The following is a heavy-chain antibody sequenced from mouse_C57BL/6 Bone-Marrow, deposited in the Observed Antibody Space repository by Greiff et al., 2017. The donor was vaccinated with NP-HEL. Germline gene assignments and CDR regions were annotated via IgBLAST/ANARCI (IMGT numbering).Heavy chain of an antibody. V-gene: IGHV1-81*01. J-gene: IGHJ3*01. CDR1: GYTFTSYG. CDR2: IYPRSGNT. Sequence: QVQLKESGAELARPGASVKLSCKASGYTFTSYGISWVKQRTGQGLEWIGEIYPRSGNTYYNEKFKGKATLTADKSSSTAYMELRSLTSEDSAVYFCARRGYDYDSWFAYWGQGTLVTVSA. D-gene: IGHD2-4*01. CDR3: ARRGYDYDSWFAY.